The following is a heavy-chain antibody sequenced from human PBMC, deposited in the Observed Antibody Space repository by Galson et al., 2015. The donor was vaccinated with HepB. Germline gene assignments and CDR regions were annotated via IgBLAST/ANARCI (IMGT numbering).Heavy chain of an antibody. Sequence: SLRLSCAASGFTFSSYGMHWVRQAPGKGLEWVAFIRYDGSNKYYADSVKGRFTISRDNSKNTLYLQMNSLRAEDTAVYYCAKDPQPKLRSHYFDYWVQGTLATVSS. D-gene: IGHD5-12*01. J-gene: IGHJ4*02. CDR3: AKDPQPKLRSHYFDY. V-gene: IGHV3-30*02. CDR2: IRYDGSNK. CDR1: GFTFSSYG.